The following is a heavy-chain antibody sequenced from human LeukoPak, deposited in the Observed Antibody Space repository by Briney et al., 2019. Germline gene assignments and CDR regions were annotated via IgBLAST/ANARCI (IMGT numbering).Heavy chain of an antibody. CDR2: IIPIFGTA. CDR1: GGTFSSYA. CDR3: AGGALPIAVAGTNWFAR. D-gene: IGHD6-19*01. J-gene: IGHJ5*02. Sequence: ASVKVSCKASGGTFSSYAISWVRQAPGQGLEWMGGIIPIFGTANYAQKFQGRVTITADESTSTAYMELSSLRSEDTAVYYCAGGALPIAVAGTNWFARWGQGTLVTVSS. V-gene: IGHV1-69*13.